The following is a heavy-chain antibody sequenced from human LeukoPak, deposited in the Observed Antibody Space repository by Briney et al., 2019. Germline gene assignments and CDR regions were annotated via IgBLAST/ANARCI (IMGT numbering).Heavy chain of an antibody. V-gene: IGHV1-2*02. Sequence: ASVKVSCKASGYTFTGYYIHWVRQAPGQGLEWMGWINPNSGGTNYAQKFQGGVTMTRDTSISTAYMELSSLRSDDTAVYYCARDRADGSYLNYWGQGALVTVFS. CDR3: ARDRADGSYLNY. CDR2: INPNSGGT. D-gene: IGHD1-26*01. CDR1: GYTFTGYY. J-gene: IGHJ4*02.